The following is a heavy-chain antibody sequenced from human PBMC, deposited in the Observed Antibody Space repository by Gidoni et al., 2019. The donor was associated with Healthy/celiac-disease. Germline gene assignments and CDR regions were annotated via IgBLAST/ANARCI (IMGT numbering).Heavy chain of an antibody. D-gene: IGHD2-15*01. J-gene: IGHJ3*02. CDR2: IKSKTDGGTT. CDR1: GFTFSNAW. CDR3: TTAGGWDAFDI. Sequence: EVQLVESGGRLVKPGGSLRLPCAASGFTFSNAWMSWVRQAPGKGLEWVGRIKSKTDGGTTDYASPLKGRFTISRNDSKNTLYLQMNSLKTEDTAVYYCTTAGGWDAFDIWGQGTMVTVSS. V-gene: IGHV3-15*01.